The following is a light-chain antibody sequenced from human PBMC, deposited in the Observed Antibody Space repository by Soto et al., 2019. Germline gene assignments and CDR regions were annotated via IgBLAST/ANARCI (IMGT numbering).Light chain of an antibody. Sequence: DIKMTQSPSSTSASVGDTIFITCRASQSISNYLNWYQQKPGRDPELLIYAASSLQSGVPSRFSGSGSGTDFNLTISSLQTEDFATYQCQQRYSTTRTFGQGTKLDIK. V-gene: IGKV1-39*01. CDR2: AAS. CDR3: QQRYSTTRT. CDR1: QSISNY. J-gene: IGKJ1*01.